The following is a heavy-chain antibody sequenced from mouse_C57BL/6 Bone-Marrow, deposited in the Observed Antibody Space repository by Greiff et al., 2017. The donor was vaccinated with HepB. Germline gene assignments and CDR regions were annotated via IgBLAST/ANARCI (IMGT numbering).Heavy chain of an antibody. CDR3: ARGDYDYPWFAY. J-gene: IGHJ3*01. V-gene: IGHV1-61*01. CDR2: IYPSDSAT. CDR1: GYTFTSYW. Sequence: QVQLKQPGAELVRPGSSVKLSCKASGYTFTSYWMDWVKQRPGQGLEWIGNIYPSDSATHYNQKIKDKATLTEDKYSSTAYMQLSSLTSEDSAVYCCARGDYDYPWFAYWGQGTLVTVSA. D-gene: IGHD2-4*01.